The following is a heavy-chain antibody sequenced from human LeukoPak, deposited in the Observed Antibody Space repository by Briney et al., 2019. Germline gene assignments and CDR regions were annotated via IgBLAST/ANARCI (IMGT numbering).Heavy chain of an antibody. CDR3: TRDVPRSSGYPDN. CDR1: GGSITGYY. V-gene: IGHV4-59*12. D-gene: IGHD3-22*01. CDR2: IYYSGTT. J-gene: IGHJ4*02. Sequence: PSETLSLTCTVSGGSITGYYWTWIRQPPGKGLEWIAYIYYSGTTKYNPSLKSRVTISVDTSKNQFSLKLRSVTAADTAVYYCTRDVPRSSGYPDNWGQGTLVTVSS.